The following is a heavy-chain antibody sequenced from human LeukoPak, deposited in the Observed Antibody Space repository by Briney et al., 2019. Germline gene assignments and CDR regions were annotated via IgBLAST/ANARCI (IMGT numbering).Heavy chain of an antibody. Sequence: GGSLRLSCAASGFTFRSYAMSWVRQAPGKGLEWVSAISGSGGSTYYADSVKGRFTISRDNSKNTLYLQMNSLRAEDTAVYYCATSGSYYYYYYYMDVWGKGTTVTVSS. V-gene: IGHV3-23*01. CDR1: GFTFRSYA. D-gene: IGHD1-26*01. CDR3: ATSGSYYYYYYYMDV. CDR2: ISGSGGST. J-gene: IGHJ6*03.